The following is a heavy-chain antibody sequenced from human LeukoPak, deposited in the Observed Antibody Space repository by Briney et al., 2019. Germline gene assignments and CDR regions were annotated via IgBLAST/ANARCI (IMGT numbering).Heavy chain of an antibody. V-gene: IGHV5-51*01. D-gene: IGHD1-1*01. CDR2: IYPGDSDT. CDR3: ARPRTGGTTGWWFDP. J-gene: IGHJ5*02. Sequence: IGWVRQXPGKGLEWMGIIYPGDSDTGYSPSFQGQVTISADKSISTAYLQWSSLKASDTAMYYCARPRTGGTTGWWFDPWGQGTLVTVSS.